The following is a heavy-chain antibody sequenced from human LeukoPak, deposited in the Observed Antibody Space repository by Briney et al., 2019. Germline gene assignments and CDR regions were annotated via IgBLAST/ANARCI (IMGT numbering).Heavy chain of an antibody. J-gene: IGHJ4*02. Sequence: GGSLRLSCAASGFTFSSYSMNWVRQAPGKGLEWVSSISSSSSYIYYADSVKGRFTISRDNAKNSLYLQMDSLRAEDTAVYYCARREYSGSYYGYWGQGTLVTVSS. D-gene: IGHD1-26*01. V-gene: IGHV3-21*01. CDR1: GFTFSSYS. CDR2: ISSSSSYI. CDR3: ARREYSGSYYGY.